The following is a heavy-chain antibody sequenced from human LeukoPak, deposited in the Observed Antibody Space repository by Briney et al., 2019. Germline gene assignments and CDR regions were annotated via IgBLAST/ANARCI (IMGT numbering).Heavy chain of an antibody. CDR2: IKGDETEK. V-gene: IGHV3-7*03. J-gene: IGHJ4*02. CDR3: ARALRA. CDR1: GFTFSDYW. Sequence: GGSLRLSCAASGFTFSDYWMHWVRRAPGKGLEGVASIKGDETEKYYVDSVKGRFTISRDNAKNSVFLQMNSLRVEDTAIYYCARALRAWGQGTLVTGSS.